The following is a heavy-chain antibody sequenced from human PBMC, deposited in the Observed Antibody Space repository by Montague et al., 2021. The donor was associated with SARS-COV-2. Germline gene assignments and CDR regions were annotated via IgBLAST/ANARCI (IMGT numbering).Heavy chain of an antibody. V-gene: IGHV4-4*02. CDR2: IYHSGST. D-gene: IGHD6-19*01. Sequence: SETLSLTCAVFGGSISSSNWWSWVRQPPGKGLEWIGEIYHSGSTNNNPSLKSRVTISVDKSKNQFSLKLSSVTAADTAVYYCASRGAVAGKVYFQHWGQGTLVTVSS. CDR1: GGSISSSNW. J-gene: IGHJ1*01. CDR3: ASRGAVAGKVYFQH.